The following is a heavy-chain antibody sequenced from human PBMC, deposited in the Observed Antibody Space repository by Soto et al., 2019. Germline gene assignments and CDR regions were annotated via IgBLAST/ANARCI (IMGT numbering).Heavy chain of an antibody. CDR2: ISWNSGSI. V-gene: IGHV3-9*01. Sequence: EVQLVESGGGLVQPGRSLRLSCAASGFTFDDYAMHWVRQAPGKGLEWVSGISWNSGSIGYADSVKGRFTISRDNAKNSLYLQMNSLRAEVTALYYCAKALVAALPFSAFDIWGQGTMVTVSS. D-gene: IGHD2-15*01. CDR3: AKALVAALPFSAFDI. CDR1: GFTFDDYA. J-gene: IGHJ3*02.